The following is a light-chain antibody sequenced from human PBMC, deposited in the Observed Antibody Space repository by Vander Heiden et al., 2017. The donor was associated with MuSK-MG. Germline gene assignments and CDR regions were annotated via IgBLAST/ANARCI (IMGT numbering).Light chain of an antibody. J-gene: IGKJ2*01. Sequence: IVLTQSPGTLSLSPGERPTLSCRASQSVSRNYLAWYQQKPGQAPRLLIYGASTRATGIPDRFSGSGSGTDFTLTISRLEPEDFAVFYCQQYGTSPPYTFGQGTKLEIK. CDR2: GAS. CDR3: QQYGTSPPYT. V-gene: IGKV3-20*01. CDR1: QSVSRNY.